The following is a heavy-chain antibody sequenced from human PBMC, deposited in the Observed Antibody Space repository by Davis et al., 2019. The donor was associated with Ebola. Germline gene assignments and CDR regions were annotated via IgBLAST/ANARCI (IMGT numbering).Heavy chain of an antibody. CDR3: ASTTNWGTLFYYYYGMDV. CDR2: IIPILGIA. J-gene: IGHJ6*02. V-gene: IGHV1-69*04. CDR1: GGTFSSYA. D-gene: IGHD7-27*01. Sequence: SVKVSCKASGGTFSSYAISWVRQAPGQGLEWMGRIIPILGIANYAQKFQGRVTITADESTSTAYMELSSLRSEDTAVYYCASTTNWGTLFYYYYGMDVWGQGTTVTVSS.